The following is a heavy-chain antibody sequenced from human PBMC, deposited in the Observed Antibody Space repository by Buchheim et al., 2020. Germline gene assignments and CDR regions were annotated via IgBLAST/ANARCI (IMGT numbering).Heavy chain of an antibody. Sequence: QVQLVESGGGLVKPGGSLRLSCAASGFTFSDYYMSWIRQAPGKGLEWVSYISSISSYTNYADSVKGRFTISRNNAKNSLFLKMNSLRAEDTAVYYCASMAAVTTPYYWGQGTL. J-gene: IGHJ4*02. CDR2: ISSISSYT. CDR1: GFTFSDYY. CDR3: ASMAAVTTPYY. D-gene: IGHD4-17*01. V-gene: IGHV3-11*06.